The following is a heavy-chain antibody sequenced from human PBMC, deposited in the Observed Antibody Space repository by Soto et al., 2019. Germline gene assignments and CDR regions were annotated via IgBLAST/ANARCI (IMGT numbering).Heavy chain of an antibody. CDR2: ISGSGGST. J-gene: IGHJ4*02. Sequence: EVQLLESGGGLVQPGGSLRLSCAASGFTFSSYAMGWVRQAPGKGLEWVSAISGSGGSTYYADSVKRRFTISRDNSKNTLYLQMNSLRAEDTAVYYCAKDQITFGGVIVSLFDYWGQGALVTVSS. D-gene: IGHD3-16*02. CDR1: GFTFSSYA. CDR3: AKDQITFGGVIVSLFDY. V-gene: IGHV3-23*01.